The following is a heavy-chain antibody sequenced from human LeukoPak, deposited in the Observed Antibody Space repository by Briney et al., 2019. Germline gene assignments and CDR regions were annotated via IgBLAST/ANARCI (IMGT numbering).Heavy chain of an antibody. CDR1: GGTFSSYA. D-gene: IGHD3-10*01. CDR2: IIPIFGTA. J-gene: IGHJ6*04. V-gene: IGHV1-69*01. CDR3: ARHEVWFGELDYYYHGMDV. Sequence: SVKVSCKASGGTFSSYAISWVRQAPGQGLEWMGGIIPIFGTANYAQKFQGRVTITADESTSTAYMELSSLRSEDTAVYYCARHEVWFGELDYYYHGMDVWGKGTTVTVSS.